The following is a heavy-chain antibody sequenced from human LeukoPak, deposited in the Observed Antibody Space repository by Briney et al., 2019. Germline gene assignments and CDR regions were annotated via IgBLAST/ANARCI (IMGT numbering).Heavy chain of an antibody. CDR3: AREPKYYYDSSGYVDY. Sequence: PSETLSLTCTVSGGSISSSSYYWGWIRQPPGKGLEWIGSIYYSGSTYYNPSLKSRVTISVDTSKNQFSLKLSSVTAADTAVYYCAREPKYYYDSSGYVDYWGQGTLVTVSS. V-gene: IGHV4-39*07. D-gene: IGHD3-22*01. J-gene: IGHJ4*02. CDR2: IYYSGST. CDR1: GGSISSSSYY.